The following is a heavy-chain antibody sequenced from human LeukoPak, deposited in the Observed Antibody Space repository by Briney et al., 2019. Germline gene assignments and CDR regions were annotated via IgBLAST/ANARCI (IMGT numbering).Heavy chain of an antibody. V-gene: IGHV4-61*08. CDR2: IYYSGST. Sequence: PSETLFLTCTVSGGSISSGDYYWSWIRQPPGEGLEWIGHIYYSGSTDYHPSLKSRVTISIDTSRNQFSLKVSSVTAADTAVYYCARANSGLDYWGQGAQVTVSS. CDR1: GGSISSGDYY. CDR3: ARANSGLDY. D-gene: IGHD2-21*01. J-gene: IGHJ4*02.